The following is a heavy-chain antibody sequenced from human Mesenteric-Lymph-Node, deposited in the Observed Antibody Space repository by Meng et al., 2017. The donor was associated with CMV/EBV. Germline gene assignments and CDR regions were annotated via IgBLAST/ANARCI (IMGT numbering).Heavy chain of an antibody. D-gene: IGHD2-15*01. CDR3: ARDYWCSGGSCYDWYFDL. V-gene: IGHV4-59*01. Sequence: GSLRLSCTVSGGSISSYYWSWIRQPPGKGLEWIGYIYYSGSTNYNPSLKSRVTISVDTSENQFSLKLSSVTAADTAVYYCARDYWCSGGSCYDWYFDLWGRGTLVTVSS. CDR1: GGSISSYY. CDR2: IYYSGST. J-gene: IGHJ2*01.